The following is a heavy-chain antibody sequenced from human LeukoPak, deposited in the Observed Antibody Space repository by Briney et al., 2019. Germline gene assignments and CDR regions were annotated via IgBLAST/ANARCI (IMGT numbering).Heavy chain of an antibody. V-gene: IGHV3-7*04. CDR3: AKDMGPVVTYYYDSSGGLPDY. CDR1: GFTFSSYW. Sequence: PGGSLRLSCAASGFTFSSYWMSWVRQAPGKGLEWVANIKRDGSEKNYVDSVKGRFTISRDNAKNTLYLQMNSLRVEDTAVYYCAKDMGPVVTYYYDSSGGLPDYWGQGTLVTVSS. J-gene: IGHJ4*02. CDR2: IKRDGSEK. D-gene: IGHD3-22*01.